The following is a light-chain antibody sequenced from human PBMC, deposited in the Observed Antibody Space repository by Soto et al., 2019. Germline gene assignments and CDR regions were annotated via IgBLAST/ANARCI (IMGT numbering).Light chain of an antibody. CDR1: QDIKNY. Sequence: DIQMTQSTSSLSASVGDRVTITCQASQDIKNYLNWYQQKSGKAPKLLIYDASDLEAGVPSRFSGSGSGTDFTFIINSLQPEDIATYYCQQYDNLPLTFGGGTKVEIK. CDR3: QQYDNLPLT. CDR2: DAS. J-gene: IGKJ4*01. V-gene: IGKV1-33*01.